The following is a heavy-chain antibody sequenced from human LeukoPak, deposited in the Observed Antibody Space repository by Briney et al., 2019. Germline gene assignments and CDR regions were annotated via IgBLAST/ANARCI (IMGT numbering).Heavy chain of an antibody. CDR2: MNPNSGNT. J-gene: IGHJ6*02. CDR3: ARDFTARWLNYYYGMDV. Sequence: ASVKVSCKASGYTFTGYEINWARQATGQGLEWMGWMNPNSGNTGYAQKFQGRVTMTRNTSISTAYMELSSLRSEDTAVYYCARDFTARWLNYYYGMDVWGQGTTVTVSS. V-gene: IGHV1-8*01. CDR1: GYTFTGYE. D-gene: IGHD5-12*01.